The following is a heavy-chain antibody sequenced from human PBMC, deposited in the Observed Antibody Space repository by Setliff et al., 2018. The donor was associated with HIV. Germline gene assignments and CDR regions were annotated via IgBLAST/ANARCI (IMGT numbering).Heavy chain of an antibody. V-gene: IGHV3-74*01. CDR1: GFTFSSYW. Sequence: ETLRLSCAASGFTFSSYWMHWVRQVPGKGLVWLARINGDESRTTYADSVKGRFTISRDNVENTLYLEINSLRVEYTGVYYCATDRDGWYNPHLYSWGQGTLVTVSS. J-gene: IGHJ4*02. CDR3: ATDRDGWYNPHLYS. D-gene: IGHD6-19*01. CDR2: INGDESRT.